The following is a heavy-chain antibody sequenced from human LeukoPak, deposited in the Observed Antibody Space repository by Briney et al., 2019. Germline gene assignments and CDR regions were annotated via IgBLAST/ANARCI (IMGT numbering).Heavy chain of an antibody. CDR2: LSDSGGIT. D-gene: IGHD5/OR15-5a*01. CDR3: ARDVSSVIGASDM. V-gene: IGHV3-23*01. Sequence: LPGGSLRLSCAASGFTFSSYAMSWVRQAPGKGLEWVSMLSDSGGITHYADSVRGRFTISRDNSKNTLYLRMNSLRGEDTAIYYCARDVSSVIGASDMWGQGTVVTVSS. J-gene: IGHJ3*02. CDR1: GFTFSSYA.